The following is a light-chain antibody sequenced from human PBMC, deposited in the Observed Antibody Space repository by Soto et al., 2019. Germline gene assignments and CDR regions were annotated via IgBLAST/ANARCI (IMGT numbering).Light chain of an antibody. CDR2: AAS. CDR3: LQDFAYPLT. Sequence: AIQMTQSPSSLSASVGDRVTITCRASQGVSNDVGWYQQKPGKAPRLLIYAASPLQSGVPSRFSGSQSATDFTLTISSLQPEDFATYYCLQDFAYPLTFGGGTKVEIK. CDR1: QGVSND. V-gene: IGKV1-6*01. J-gene: IGKJ4*01.